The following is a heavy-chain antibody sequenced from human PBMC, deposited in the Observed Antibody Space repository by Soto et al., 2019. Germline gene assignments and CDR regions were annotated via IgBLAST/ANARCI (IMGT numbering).Heavy chain of an antibody. CDR3: VSQRTSVLTQAYFDY. V-gene: IGHV4-39*01. D-gene: IGHD2-8*01. CDR2: VYYRGRS. Sequence: SETLSLTCTVSGGSVSNSNYCWGWIRQSPGKGLEWIGSVYYRGRSYSKSSVKSRVTISVDTSKNQFSLNLNSVTASDTAVYYCVSQRTSVLTQAYFDYWGPGALVTVSS. J-gene: IGHJ4*02. CDR1: GGSVSNSNYC.